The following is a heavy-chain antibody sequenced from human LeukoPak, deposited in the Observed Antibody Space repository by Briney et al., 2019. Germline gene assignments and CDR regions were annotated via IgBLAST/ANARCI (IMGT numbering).Heavy chain of an antibody. J-gene: IGHJ2*01. D-gene: IGHD3-22*01. CDR1: GDSVSGYY. CDR3: ARDRFYDSSGYYYFWYFDL. V-gene: IGHV4-59*02. Sequence: SETLSLTCGVSGDSVSGYYWSWIRQPPGKGLEWIGYIYYSGSTNYNPSLKSRVTISVDTSKNQFSLKLSSVTAADTAVYYCARDRFYDSSGYYYFWYFDLWGRGTLVTVSS. CDR2: IYYSGST.